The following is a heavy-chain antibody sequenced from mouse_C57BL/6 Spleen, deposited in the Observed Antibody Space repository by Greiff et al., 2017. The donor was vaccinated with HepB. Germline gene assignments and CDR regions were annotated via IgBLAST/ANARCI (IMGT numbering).Heavy chain of an antibody. CDR1: GFTFSDYY. CDR3: ARLDALYAMDY. CDR2: ISNGGGST. V-gene: IGHV5-12*01. J-gene: IGHJ4*01. D-gene: IGHD2-3*01. Sequence: EVKLMESGGGLVQPGGSLKLSCAASGFTFSDYYMYWVRQTPEKRLEWVAYISNGGGSTYYPDTVKGRFTISRDNANNTLYLQMSRLKSEDTAMYYCARLDALYAMDYWGQGTSVTVSS.